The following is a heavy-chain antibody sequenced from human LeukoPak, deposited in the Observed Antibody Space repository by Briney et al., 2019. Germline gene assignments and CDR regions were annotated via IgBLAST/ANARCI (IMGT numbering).Heavy chain of an antibody. CDR2: IYYSGNT. Sequence: PSETLSLTCTVSGGSISSGDYYWSWIRQPPGKGLEWIGDIYYSGNTYYNPSLKSRSTMSVDTSKNQFSLNLSSVTAADTAVYYCARAPTTVVAWGKNWFDPWGQGTLVTVSS. CDR1: GGSISSGDYY. D-gene: IGHD4-23*01. J-gene: IGHJ5*02. V-gene: IGHV4-30-4*01. CDR3: ARAPTTVVAWGKNWFDP.